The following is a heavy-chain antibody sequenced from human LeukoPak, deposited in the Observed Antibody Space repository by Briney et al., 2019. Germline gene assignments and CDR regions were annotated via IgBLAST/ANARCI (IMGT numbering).Heavy chain of an antibody. CDR2: INPSGGST. D-gene: IGHD3-3*01. J-gene: IGHJ4*02. V-gene: IGHV1-46*01. Sequence: ASVKVSCKASGYSFTSHNMHWVRQAPGQGLEWMGIINPSGGSTTYAQKFQGRVTMTTDTSTSTIYMELSSLRSEDTAFYYCARGFYDFSLWGQGTLVTVSS. CDR3: ARGFYDFSL. CDR1: GYSFTSHN.